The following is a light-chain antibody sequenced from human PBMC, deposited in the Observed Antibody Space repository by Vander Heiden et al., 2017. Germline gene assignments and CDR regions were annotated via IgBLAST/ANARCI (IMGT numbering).Light chain of an antibody. J-gene: IGKJ4*01. V-gene: IGKV3-15*01. CDR2: AAS. CDR3: QHRHAWPLT. CDR1: RSIGNL. Sequence: IVMTQSLPTLSVSAGARATRSCRASRSIGNLLAWYQQRPGQAPRLLIYAASSRATGIPARFSGSGSGTEFSLTISSLQSEDFAVYYCQHRHAWPLTFGGGTKVEIK.